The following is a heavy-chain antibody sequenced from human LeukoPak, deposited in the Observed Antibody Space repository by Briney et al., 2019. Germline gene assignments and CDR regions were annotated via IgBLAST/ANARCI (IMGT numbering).Heavy chain of an antibody. Sequence: PGGSLRLSCSASGFPFSTYLMHWVRQPPGKGLMWISRISPDGSSRSYADSVKGRFIISRDNAKNTLSLRMTSLTADDTAVFYCERDGGLLPDTWGKGTLVIVSS. CDR3: ERDGGLLPDT. CDR2: ISPDGSSR. D-gene: IGHD2-21*02. V-gene: IGHV3-74*01. J-gene: IGHJ4*02. CDR1: GFPFSTYL.